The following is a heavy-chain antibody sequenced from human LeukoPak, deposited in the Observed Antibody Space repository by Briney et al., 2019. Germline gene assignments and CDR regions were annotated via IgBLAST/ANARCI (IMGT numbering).Heavy chain of an antibody. CDR1: GFTFSSYA. CDR3: ARGQHSYGYFNGFDY. J-gene: IGHJ4*02. D-gene: IGHD5-18*01. V-gene: IGHV3-23*01. CDR2: ISGSGGST. Sequence: PGGSLRLSCAASGFTFSSYAMSWVRQAPGKGLEWVSVISGSGGSTYFADSVKGRFTISRDNSKNTLYLQMNSLRAEDTAVYFCARGQHSYGYFNGFDYWGQGTLVTVSS.